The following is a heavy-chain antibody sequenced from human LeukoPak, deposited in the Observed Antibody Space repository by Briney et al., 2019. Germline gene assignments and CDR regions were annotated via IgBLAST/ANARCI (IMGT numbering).Heavy chain of an antibody. CDR1: GFTFSSYA. D-gene: IGHD2-15*01. CDR3: AKALPIRPVGYCSGVSCSPMAC. Sequence: PGGSLRLSCAASGFTFSSYAMSWVRQAPGKGLEWVSAISGSGGSTYYADSVKGRFTISRDNSKNTLYLQMNSLRAEDTAVYYCAKALPIRPVGYCSGVSCSPMACGGQEPRVTVPS. V-gene: IGHV3-23*01. J-gene: IGHJ4*02. CDR2: ISGSGGST.